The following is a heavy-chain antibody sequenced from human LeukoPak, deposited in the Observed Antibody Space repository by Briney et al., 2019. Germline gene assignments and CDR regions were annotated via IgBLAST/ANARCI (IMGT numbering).Heavy chain of an antibody. V-gene: IGHV3-15*07. D-gene: IGHD5-12*01. CDR3: ATGGYDFSY. J-gene: IGHJ4*02. CDR1: VLTFYNTW. CDR2: IKTKSDGGTT. Sequence: GGSLRLSCTVSVLTFYNTWIYWVRRAPRKGLEWVGRIKTKSDGGTTDYAASIKGRFTISRDDSKNTLFLQMNSLKTEDTAVYYCATGGYDFSYWGQGTLVTVSS.